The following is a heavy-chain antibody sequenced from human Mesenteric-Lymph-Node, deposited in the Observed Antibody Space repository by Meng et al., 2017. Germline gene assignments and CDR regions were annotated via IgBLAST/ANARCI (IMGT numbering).Heavy chain of an antibody. CDR3: TTGSTYYYDSSGYHAFDI. J-gene: IGHJ3*02. V-gene: IGHV3-15*01. CDR2: IKSKTDGGTT. D-gene: IGHD3-22*01. CDR1: GFTFSNAW. Sequence: GESLKISCAASGFTFSNAWMSWVRQAPGKGLEWVGRIKSKTDGGTTDYAAPVKGRFTISRDDSKNTLYLQMNSLKTEDTAVYYCTTGSTYYYDSSGYHAFDIWGQGTRVTGSS.